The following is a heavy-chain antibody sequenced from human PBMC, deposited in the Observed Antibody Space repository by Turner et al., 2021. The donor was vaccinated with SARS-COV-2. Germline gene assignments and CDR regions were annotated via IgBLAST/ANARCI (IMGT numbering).Heavy chain of an antibody. D-gene: IGHD3-3*01. Sequence: QVQLVESGGGVVQPGRSLRLPCAASGFTCSSYAMHWVRQAPGKGLEWVAVISYDGSNKYYADSVKGRFTISRDNSKNTLYLQMNSLRAEDTAVYYCAKDDNYDLWTGYYMYWGQGTLVTVSS. V-gene: IGHV3-30*18. CDR2: ISYDGSNK. J-gene: IGHJ4*02. CDR1: GFTCSSYA. CDR3: AKDDNYDLWTGYYMY.